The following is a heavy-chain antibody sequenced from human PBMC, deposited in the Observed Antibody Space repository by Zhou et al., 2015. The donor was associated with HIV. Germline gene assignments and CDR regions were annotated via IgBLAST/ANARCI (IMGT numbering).Heavy chain of an antibody. CDR3: ARSSADYEYAFEI. J-gene: IGHJ3*02. V-gene: IGHV1-69*18. CDR2: LIPTFDAE. Sequence: QVQLVQSGTEVKRPGSSVKVSCKASGGSFSDSEISWVRQAPGQGLEWMGRLIPTFDAENHAQKFRGRLTITVDESTGAAYMDLRSLRYEDAAVYYCARSSADYEYAFEIWGQGTKVIVSS. CDR1: GGSFSDSE. D-gene: IGHD3-22*01.